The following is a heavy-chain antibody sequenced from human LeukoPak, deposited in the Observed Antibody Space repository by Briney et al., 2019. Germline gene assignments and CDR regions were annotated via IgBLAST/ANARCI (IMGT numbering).Heavy chain of an antibody. J-gene: IGHJ4*02. V-gene: IGHV4-34*01. CDR1: GGSFSGYH. CDR3: ASSSRSFGSWNY. Sequence: SETLSLTCAVYGGSFSGYHWSWIRQPPGKGLEWIGEINHSGSTNYNPSLKSRVTISVDTSKNQFSLKLSSVTAADTAVYYCASSSRSFGSWNYWGQGTLVTVSS. D-gene: IGHD6-13*01. CDR2: INHSGST.